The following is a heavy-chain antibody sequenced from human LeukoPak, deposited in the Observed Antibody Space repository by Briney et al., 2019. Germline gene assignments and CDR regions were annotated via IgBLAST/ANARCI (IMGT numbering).Heavy chain of an antibody. V-gene: IGHV4-4*02. J-gene: IGHJ4*02. CDR3: ARGLVVRGVMPRAHFDY. D-gene: IGHD3-10*01. CDR1: GGSISSSNW. Sequence: SETLSLTCAVSGGSISSSNWWSWVRQPPGKGLERIGEIYHSGSTNYNPSLKSRVTISVDKSKNQFSLKLSSVTAADTAVYYCARGLVVRGVMPRAHFDYWGQGTLVTVSS. CDR2: IYHSGST.